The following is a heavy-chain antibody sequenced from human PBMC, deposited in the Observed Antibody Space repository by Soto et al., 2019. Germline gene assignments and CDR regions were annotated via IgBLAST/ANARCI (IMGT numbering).Heavy chain of an antibody. V-gene: IGHV4-34*01. Sequence: ASETLSLTCAVSGGSLSGYYWSWIRQSPGKGLEWIGEINHSGSTNDNPSLKSRVTISVDTSRNQFSLKLRSVTAADTAVYYCARRPDGFDSWGQGTLVTVSS. J-gene: IGHJ4*02. CDR1: GGSLSGYY. CDR3: ARRPDGFDS. CDR2: INHSGST.